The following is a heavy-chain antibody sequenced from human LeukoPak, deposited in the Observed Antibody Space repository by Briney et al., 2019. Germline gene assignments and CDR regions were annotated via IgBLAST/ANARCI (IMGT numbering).Heavy chain of an antibody. CDR3: TLGSLYSSSWYGDY. CDR2: ISGDGGST. CDR1: GFSFDTYA. V-gene: IGHV3-23*01. Sequence: GGSLRLSCAASGFSFDTYAMTWVRQATGKGLEWVSAISGDGGSTYYAVSVKGRFTISRDNSKNTLYLQVNGLRAEDTAVYYCTLGSLYSSSWYGDYWGQGTLVTVSS. J-gene: IGHJ4*02. D-gene: IGHD6-13*01.